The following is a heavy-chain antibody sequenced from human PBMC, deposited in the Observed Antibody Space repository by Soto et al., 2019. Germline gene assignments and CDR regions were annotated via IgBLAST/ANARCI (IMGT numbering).Heavy chain of an antibody. Sequence: QVQLQESGPGLVKPSGTLSLTCAVSGGSISSSNWWRWVRQPPGKGLEWIGEIYHSGRTNYNPSLKSRVTISVDKSKNQFSLKLSSVAAADTAVYYCARDGIAAAAGMGDYWGQGTLVTVSS. J-gene: IGHJ4*02. CDR3: ARDGIAAAAGMGDY. CDR2: IYHSGRT. CDR1: GGSISSSNW. D-gene: IGHD6-13*01. V-gene: IGHV4-4*02.